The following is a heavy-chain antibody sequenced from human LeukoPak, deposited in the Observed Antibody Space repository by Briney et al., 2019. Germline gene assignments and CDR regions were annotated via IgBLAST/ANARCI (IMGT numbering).Heavy chain of an antibody. CDR1: GGSISSGDYY. Sequence: PSETLSLTCTVSGGSISSGDYYWSWLRQPPGKGLEWIGYIYYSGSTYYNPSLKSPVTISVDTSKNQFSLKLSSVTAADTAVYYCARGGSHDYGDYVYFYWGQGTLVTVSS. CDR2: IYYSGST. CDR3: ARGGSHDYGDYVYFY. J-gene: IGHJ4*02. D-gene: IGHD4-17*01. V-gene: IGHV4-30-4*01.